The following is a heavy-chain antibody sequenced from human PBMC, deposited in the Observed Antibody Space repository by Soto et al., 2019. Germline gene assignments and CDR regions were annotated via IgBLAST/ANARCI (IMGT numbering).Heavy chain of an antibody. CDR1: GYTLTELS. CDR2: FDPEDGET. Sequence: ASVKVSCKVSGYTLTELSIHWVRQAPGKGLEWMGGFDPEDGETIYAQKFQGRVTMTEDTSTDTAYMELSSLRSEDTAVYYCATVEGSGWTHYFDYWGQGTLVTVSS. V-gene: IGHV1-24*01. CDR3: ATVEGSGWTHYFDY. D-gene: IGHD6-19*01. J-gene: IGHJ4*02.